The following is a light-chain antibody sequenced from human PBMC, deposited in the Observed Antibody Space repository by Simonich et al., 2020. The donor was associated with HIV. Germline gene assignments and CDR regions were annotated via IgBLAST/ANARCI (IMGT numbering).Light chain of an antibody. Sequence: EIVLTQSPATLSVSPGERATLTCRASQSVSSTLAWYQQKLGQAPRLLIYDASNRATGIPARFSSSGSGTDFTLTISSLDPGDFAVYYCQQRSDWPITFGQGTRLEIK. CDR2: DAS. CDR3: QQRSDWPIT. J-gene: IGKJ5*01. CDR1: QSVSST. V-gene: IGKV3-11*01.